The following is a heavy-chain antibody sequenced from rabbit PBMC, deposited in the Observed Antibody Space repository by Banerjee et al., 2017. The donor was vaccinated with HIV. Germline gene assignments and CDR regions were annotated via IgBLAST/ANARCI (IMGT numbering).Heavy chain of an antibody. V-gene: IGHV1S47*01. CDR1: GFDLSSYY. Sequence: QEQLKESGGDLVKPEGSLTLTCKASGFDLSSYYMSWVRQAPGKGLVWIGYIHSTSGIHYASWVNGRFTISRNTNQNTVTLQMNILTAADTATYFCARDTDSDGYFSFNLWGPGTLVTVS. D-gene: IGHD6-1*01. CDR3: ARDTDSDGYFSFNL. J-gene: IGHJ4*01. CDR2: IHSTSGI.